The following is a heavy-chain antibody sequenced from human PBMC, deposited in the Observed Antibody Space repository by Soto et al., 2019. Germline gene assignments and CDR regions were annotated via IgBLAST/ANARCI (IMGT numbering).Heavy chain of an antibody. D-gene: IGHD3-3*01. V-gene: IGHV1-24*01. Sequence: GASVKVSCKVSGYTLTELSMHWVRQAPGKGLEWMGGFDPEDGETIYAQKFQGRVTMTEDTSTDTAYMELSSLRSEDTAVYYCATSRYDFWSGYHQYNWFDPWGQGTLVTVSS. CDR3: ATSRYDFWSGYHQYNWFDP. CDR1: GYTLTELS. CDR2: FDPEDGET. J-gene: IGHJ5*02.